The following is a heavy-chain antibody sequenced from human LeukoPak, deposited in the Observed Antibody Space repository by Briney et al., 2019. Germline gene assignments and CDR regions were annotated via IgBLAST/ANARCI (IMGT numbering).Heavy chain of an antibody. J-gene: IGHJ6*02. CDR3: ARAPAAGTGPYYYYYYGMDV. D-gene: IGHD6-25*01. V-gene: IGHV3-48*02. CDR2: ISSSSSTI. CDR1: GFTFSSYS. Sequence: GGSLRLSCAASGFTFSSYSMNWVRQAPGKGLEWVSYISSSSSTIYYADSVKGRFTISRDNAKNSLYLQMNSLRDEDTAVYYCARAPAAGTGPYYYYYYGMDVWGQGATVTVSS.